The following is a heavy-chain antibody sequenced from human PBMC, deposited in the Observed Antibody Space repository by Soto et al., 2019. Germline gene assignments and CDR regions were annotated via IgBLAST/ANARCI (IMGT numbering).Heavy chain of an antibody. D-gene: IGHD3-9*01. CDR3: ARDFLFPFPTGSPSPFFDF. Sequence: ASVKVSCKTFGFTFTNYVLFWVRQAPGQRLEWVGWIHAGNGNTESSEKFQGRVTLTTDTSASTAYMELSSLRSEDTALYYCARDFLFPFPTGSPSPFFDFWGQGTLVTVSS. CDR1: GFTFTNYV. J-gene: IGHJ4*01. CDR2: IHAGNGNT. V-gene: IGHV1-3*01.